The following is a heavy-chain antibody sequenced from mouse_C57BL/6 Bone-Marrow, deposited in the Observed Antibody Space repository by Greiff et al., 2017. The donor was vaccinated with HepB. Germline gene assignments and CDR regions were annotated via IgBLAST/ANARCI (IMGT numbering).Heavy chain of an antibody. Sequence: EVQVVESGGGLVKPGGSLKLSCAASGFTFSSYAMSWVRQTPEKRLEWVATISDGGSFTYYPDNVKGRFTISRDNAKNNLYLQMSHLKSEDTAMYYCALCSTTGGWFAYWGQGTLVTVSA. CDR1: GFTFSSYA. D-gene: IGHD6-5*01. V-gene: IGHV5-4*01. J-gene: IGHJ3*01. CDR3: ALCSTTGGWFAY. CDR2: ISDGGSFT.